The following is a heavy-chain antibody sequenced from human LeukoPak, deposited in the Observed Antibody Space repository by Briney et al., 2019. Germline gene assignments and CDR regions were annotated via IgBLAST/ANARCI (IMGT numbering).Heavy chain of an antibody. CDR2: IRYDGSKK. V-gene: IGHV3-30*02. CDR3: AKDANSGYDHVGVLDY. CDR1: GFTFSSYG. J-gene: IGHJ4*02. Sequence: PGGSLTLSCAASGFTFSSYGMHWVRHAPGKGLEWVAFIRYDGSKKYYADSVKGRLTISRDNSKNTLYLQMNSLRAEDTAVYYCAKDANSGYDHVGVLDYWGQATLVTVSS. D-gene: IGHD5-12*01.